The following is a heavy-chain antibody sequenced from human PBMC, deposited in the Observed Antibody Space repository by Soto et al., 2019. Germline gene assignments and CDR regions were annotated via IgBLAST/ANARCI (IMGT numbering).Heavy chain of an antibody. CDR2: IWYDGSNK. Sequence: GGSLRLSCAASGFTFSSYGLHWVRQAPGTGLEWVAVIWYDGSNKYYADSVKGRFTISRDNSKNTLYLQMNSLRAEDTAVYYCARGSYDSSGFDAFDIWGQGTMVTVSS. V-gene: IGHV3-33*01. J-gene: IGHJ3*02. D-gene: IGHD3-22*01. CDR3: ARGSYDSSGFDAFDI. CDR1: GFTFSSYG.